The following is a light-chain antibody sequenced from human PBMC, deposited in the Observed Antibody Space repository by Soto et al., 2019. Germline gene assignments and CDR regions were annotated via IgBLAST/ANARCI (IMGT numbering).Light chain of an antibody. CDR3: QQSHSFPPT. CDR2: GAS. V-gene: IGKV1D-12*01. CDR1: QNIRFW. J-gene: IGKJ4*01. Sequence: DIQMTQSPSSVSASIGVRVTITCRASQNIRFWLAWYQQQPGKAPKALIRGASSLQPGVPSRFSGSGSGTDFTLTIISLQPEDFATYYCQQSHSFPPTFGGGTKVEI.